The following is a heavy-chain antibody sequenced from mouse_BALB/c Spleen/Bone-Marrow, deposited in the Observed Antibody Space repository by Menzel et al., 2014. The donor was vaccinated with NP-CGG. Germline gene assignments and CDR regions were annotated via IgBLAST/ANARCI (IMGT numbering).Heavy chain of an antibody. J-gene: IGHJ3*01. D-gene: IGHD2-4*01. CDR1: GFSLTNYG. CDR3: ARMREDYDGFAY. Sequence: VKLMESGPGLVQPSQSLSISCTVSGFSLTNYGVHWVRQSPGQGLEWLGVIGSGERTDYNAAFISRLSISKDNSKSQVFFKMNSLQPNDTAIYYCARMREDYDGFAYWGQGTLVTVSA. V-gene: IGHV2-2*02. CDR2: IGSGERT.